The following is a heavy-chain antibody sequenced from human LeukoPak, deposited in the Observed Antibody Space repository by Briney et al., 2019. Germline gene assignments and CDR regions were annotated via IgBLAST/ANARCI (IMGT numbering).Heavy chain of an antibody. Sequence: GGSLRLSCTASGFTFGDYAMSWVRQAPGKGPEWVANIRPDGTEQFYVDSVKGRFTVSRDNAKNLLYLQMNSLRAEDTALYYCARGASYWGQGTLVTVSS. CDR3: ARGASY. CDR1: GFTFGDYA. J-gene: IGHJ4*02. V-gene: IGHV3-7*04. CDR2: IRPDGTEQ.